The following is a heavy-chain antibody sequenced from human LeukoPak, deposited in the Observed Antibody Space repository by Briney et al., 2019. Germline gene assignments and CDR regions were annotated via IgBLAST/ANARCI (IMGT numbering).Heavy chain of an antibody. Sequence: SETLSLTCTVSGGSISSGGYYWSWIRQHPGKGLEWIGYIYYSGSTYYNPSLQSRVTISVDTSKNQFSLKLSSVTTADTAVYYCARGVSFSGDAFDIWGQGTMVTVSS. CDR1: GGSISSGGYY. CDR2: IYYSGST. V-gene: IGHV4-31*03. J-gene: IGHJ3*02. D-gene: IGHD1-26*01. CDR3: ARGVSFSGDAFDI.